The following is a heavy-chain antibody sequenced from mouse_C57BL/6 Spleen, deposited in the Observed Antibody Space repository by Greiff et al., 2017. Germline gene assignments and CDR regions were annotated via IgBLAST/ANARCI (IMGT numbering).Heavy chain of an antibody. J-gene: IGHJ3*01. CDR2: IYPGDGDT. Sequence: QVQLQQSGPELVKPGASVKISCKASGYAFSSSWMNWVKQRPGQGLEWIGRIYPGDGDTNYNGKFKGKATLTADKSSSTAYMQLSSLTSEDSAVYFCARSYYCNYEFAYWGQGTLVTVSA. D-gene: IGHD2-1*01. CDR1: GYAFSSSW. CDR3: ARSYYCNYEFAY. V-gene: IGHV1-82*01.